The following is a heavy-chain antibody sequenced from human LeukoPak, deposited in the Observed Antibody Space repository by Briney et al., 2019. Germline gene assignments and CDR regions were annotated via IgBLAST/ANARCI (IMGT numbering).Heavy chain of an antibody. CDR2: KSYDGSNK. CDR1: GFTFSSYA. J-gene: IGHJ4*02. V-gene: IGHV3-30*04. Sequence: GGSLRLSCAASGFTFSSYAMHWVRQAPGKGLEWVAVKSYDGSNKYYADSVKGRFTISRDNSKNTLYLQMNSLRAEDTAVYYCARGTTQIAAAGTSEYYFDYWGQGTLVTVSS. CDR3: ARGTTQIAAAGTSEYYFDY. D-gene: IGHD6-13*01.